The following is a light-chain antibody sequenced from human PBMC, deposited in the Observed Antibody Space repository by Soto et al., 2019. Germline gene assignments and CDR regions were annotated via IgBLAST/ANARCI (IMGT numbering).Light chain of an antibody. CDR1: QSFSTW. CDR2: KTS. CDR3: LQHNTYPVT. Sequence: IQMTQSPSTLSASVGDRVTIPCRASQSFSTWLAWYQQKPGKAPNLLIYKTSNLQSGVPSRFSSSGSGSEFTLTISGLQPDDFATYYCLQHNTYPVTFGQGTKLEIK. J-gene: IGKJ2*01. V-gene: IGKV1-5*03.